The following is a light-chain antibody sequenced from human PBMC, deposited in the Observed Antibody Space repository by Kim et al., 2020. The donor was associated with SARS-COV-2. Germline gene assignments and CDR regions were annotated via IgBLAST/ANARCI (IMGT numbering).Light chain of an antibody. J-gene: IGLJ3*02. V-gene: IGLV3-1*01. CDR3: QAWDRRTSTWV. Sequence: YELTQPPSVSVSPGQTASITCSGYELGDKYVCWYQQKPGQSPVLVIYQDNKWPSGIPGRFSGSNSGNTATLTISGTQALDEAVYYCQAWDRRTSTWVFGGGTQLTVL. CDR2: QDN. CDR1: ELGDKY.